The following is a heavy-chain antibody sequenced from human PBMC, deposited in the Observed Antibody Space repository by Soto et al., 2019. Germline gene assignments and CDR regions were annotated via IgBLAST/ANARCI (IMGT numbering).Heavy chain of an antibody. D-gene: IGHD1-7*01. CDR1: GGSISSGGYY. CDR3: ARDQHWNYAFDY. V-gene: IGHV4-31*03. Sequence: LSLTCTVSGGSISSGGYYWSWIRQHPGKGLEWIGYIYYSGSTYYNPSLKSRVTISVDTSKNQFSLKLSSVTAADTAVYYCARDQHWNYAFDYWGQGTLVTVSS. CDR2: IYYSGST. J-gene: IGHJ4*02.